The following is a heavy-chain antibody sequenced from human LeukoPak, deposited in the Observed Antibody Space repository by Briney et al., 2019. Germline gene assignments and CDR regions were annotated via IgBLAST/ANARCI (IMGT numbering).Heavy chain of an antibody. CDR2: IYSAGST. CDR1: EFTVSSNY. Sequence: GGSLRLSCAASEFTVSSNYMSWVRRAPGKGLEWVSLIYSAGSTYYADSVKGRFTISRHNSRNTLYLQMNSLRAEDTAVYYCARHIGFDAFDIWGQGTMVTVSS. CDR3: ARHIGFDAFDI. J-gene: IGHJ3*02. V-gene: IGHV3-53*04.